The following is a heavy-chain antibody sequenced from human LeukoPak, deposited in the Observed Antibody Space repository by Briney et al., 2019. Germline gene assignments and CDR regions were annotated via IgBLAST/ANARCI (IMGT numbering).Heavy chain of an antibody. CDR3: AKERYGSSLESFDI. Sequence: GGSLRLSCAASGFTFSSYWMSWVRQAPGKGLEWVSGINTSGGSTYYADSVKGRFTISRDNSKNKLYLQMNSLRAEDTAVYYCAKERYGSSLESFDIWGQGTMVTVPS. D-gene: IGHD6-6*01. CDR2: INTSGGST. J-gene: IGHJ3*02. CDR1: GFTFSSYW. V-gene: IGHV3-23*01.